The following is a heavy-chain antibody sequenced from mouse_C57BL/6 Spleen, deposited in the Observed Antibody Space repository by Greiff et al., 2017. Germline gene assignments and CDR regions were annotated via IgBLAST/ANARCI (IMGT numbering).Heavy chain of an antibody. V-gene: IGHV3-6*01. D-gene: IGHD4-1*01. CDR3: ARDEANWAWYFDV. CDR2: ISYDGSN. CDR1: GYSITSGYY. J-gene: IGHJ1*03. Sequence: DVKLQESGPGLVKPSQSLSLTCSVTGYSITSGYYWNWIRQFPGNKLEWMGYISYDGSNNYNPSLKNRISITRDTSKNQFFLKLNSVTTEDTATYYCARDEANWAWYFDVWGTGTTVTVSS.